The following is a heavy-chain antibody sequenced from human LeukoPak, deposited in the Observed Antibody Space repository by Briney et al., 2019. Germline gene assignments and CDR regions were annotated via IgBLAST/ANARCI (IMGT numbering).Heavy chain of an antibody. D-gene: IGHD7-27*01. J-gene: IGHJ4*02. CDR3: AIDPNWGIHY. CDR1: GFTFSTYT. Sequence: PGGSLRLSCAASGFTFSTYTMYWVRQPPGKGLEWVSIIGGSGGDIHYADSVKGRFTISRDNSKNTLYLQMNSLRVEDTAIYYCAIDPNWGIHYWDQGALVTVSS. V-gene: IGHV3-23*01. CDR2: IGGSGGDI.